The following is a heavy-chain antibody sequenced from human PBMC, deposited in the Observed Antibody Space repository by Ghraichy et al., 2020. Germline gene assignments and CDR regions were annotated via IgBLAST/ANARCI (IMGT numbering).Heavy chain of an antibody. CDR1: GFTLSKYS. J-gene: IGHJ6*02. Sequence: GGSLRLSCAASGFTLSKYSMNWVRQAPGKGLEWLSYINTSGSAKYDADSVKGRFTVSRDNAKNSLFLQMNSLRDEDTAVYYCSRAELRGGAPFGMDVWGQGSTFTVAS. CDR3: SRAELRGGAPFGMDV. D-gene: IGHD1-26*01. CDR2: INTSGSAK. V-gene: IGHV3-48*02.